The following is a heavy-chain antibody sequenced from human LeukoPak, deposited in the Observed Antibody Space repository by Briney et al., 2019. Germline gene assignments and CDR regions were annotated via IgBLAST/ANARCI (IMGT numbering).Heavy chain of an antibody. CDR1: GYTFTGYY. V-gene: IGHV1-2*02. CDR2: ITPNSGGT. D-gene: IGHD1-26*01. Sequence: ASVKVSCKASGYTFTGYYMHWVRQAPGQGLEWMGWITPNSGGTNYAQKFQGRVTMTRDTAISTAYMEPSRLRSDDTAVYYCAREVFGATMIDYWGQGTLVTVSS. CDR3: AREVFGATMIDY. J-gene: IGHJ4*02.